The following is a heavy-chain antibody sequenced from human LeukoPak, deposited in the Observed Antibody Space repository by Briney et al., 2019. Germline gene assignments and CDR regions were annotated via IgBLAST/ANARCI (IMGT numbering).Heavy chain of an antibody. D-gene: IGHD3-10*01. CDR2: INHSGST. CDR3: ARDTMVRGVPFYYYYGMDV. CDR1: GGSFSGYY. J-gene: IGHJ6*02. V-gene: IGHV4-34*01. Sequence: SETLSLTCAVYGGSFSGYYWSWIRQPPGKGLEWIGEINHSGSTNYNPALKSRVTISVDTSKNQFSLKLSSLTAADTAVYYCARDTMVRGVPFYYYYGMDVWGQGTTVTVSS.